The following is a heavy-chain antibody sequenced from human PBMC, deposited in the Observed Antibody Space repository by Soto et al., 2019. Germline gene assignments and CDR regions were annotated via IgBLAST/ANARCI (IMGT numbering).Heavy chain of an antibody. CDR3: ANNNLFGTGTKDY. D-gene: IGHD1-20*01. V-gene: IGHV3-23*01. CDR2: ISGSGGST. CDR1: GFTFSRYA. Sequence: EVQLLDSGGGLVQPGGSLRLSCAASGFTFSRYAMSWVRQAPGKGLEWVSAISGSGGSTYYADSVKGRFTISRDNSKNTLYLQMNSLRAEDTAGYYCANNNLFGTGTKDYWGPGALVTVSS. J-gene: IGHJ4*02.